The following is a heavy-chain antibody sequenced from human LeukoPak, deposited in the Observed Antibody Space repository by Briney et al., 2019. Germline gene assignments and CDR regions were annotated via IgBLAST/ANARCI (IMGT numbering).Heavy chain of an antibody. D-gene: IGHD2-8*01. J-gene: IGHJ1*01. Sequence: ASVKVSCKASGYTFTGYYMHWVRQAPGQGLEWMGWINPNSGGTNYAQKFQGRVTMTRDTSISTAYMELSRLRSDDTAVYYCASSVLMVYAIREYFQHWGQGTRVTVSS. CDR3: ASSVLMVYAIREYFQH. V-gene: IGHV1-2*02. CDR2: INPNSGGT. CDR1: GYTFTGYY.